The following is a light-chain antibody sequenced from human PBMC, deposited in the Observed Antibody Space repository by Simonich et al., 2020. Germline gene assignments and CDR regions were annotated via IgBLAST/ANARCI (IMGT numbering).Light chain of an antibody. CDR2: WAS. V-gene: IGKV4-1*01. J-gene: IGKJ1*01. Sequence: DIVMTQSPDSLAVSLGERATINCKSSQSVLYSSNNKNNLTRYQQKPGQPPKLLINWASTRASGVPDRFSGSGSGTDFSLTISSLQAEDVAVYYCQQYYSTPWTFGQGTKVEIK. CDR1: QSVLYSSNNKNN. CDR3: QQYYSTPWT.